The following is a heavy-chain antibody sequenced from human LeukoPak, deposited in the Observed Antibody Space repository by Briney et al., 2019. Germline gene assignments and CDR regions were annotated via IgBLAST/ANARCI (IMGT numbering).Heavy chain of an antibody. Sequence: PGRALRLSCAASVFAFSSYAMHGVRQAPGKGLEWVAGISYDGSNKYYADSVKGGFTISRDNSKNTLSLQMNSLRAEDTAVYYCASVGGYQLLSNPLSYYYGMDVWGQGTTVTVSS. D-gene: IGHD2-2*01. CDR3: ASVGGYQLLSNPLSYYYGMDV. V-gene: IGHV3-30-3*01. J-gene: IGHJ6*02. CDR1: VFAFSSYA. CDR2: ISYDGSNK.